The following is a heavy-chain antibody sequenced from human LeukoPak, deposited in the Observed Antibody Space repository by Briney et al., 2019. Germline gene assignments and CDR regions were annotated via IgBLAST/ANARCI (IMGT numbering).Heavy chain of an antibody. CDR2: TKPDGSAE. J-gene: IGHJ4*02. CDR3: ARDGGLHTNFDY. D-gene: IGHD2-15*01. V-gene: IGHV3-7*01. Sequence: GGSLRLSCAASGFSFRNYWMGWVRQAPGKGLEWVANTKPDGSAEYYADSVRGRFTASRDNANNLLYLQMNRLRAEDTAVYYCARDGGLHTNFDYWGQGTLVSVSS. CDR1: GFSFRNYW.